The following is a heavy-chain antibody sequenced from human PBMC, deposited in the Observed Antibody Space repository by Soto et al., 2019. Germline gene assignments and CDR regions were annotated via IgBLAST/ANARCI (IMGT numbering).Heavy chain of an antibody. Sequence: QVPLVQSGAEVKKPGSSVKVSCKASGGTFSSYAISWVRQAPGQGLEWMGGIIPIFGTANYAQKFQGRVTITADESTSTAYLELSSLRSEDTAVYYCARSARGRAAPDYWGQGTLVAVSS. CDR1: GGTFSSYA. V-gene: IGHV1-69*01. CDR3: ARSARGRAAPDY. D-gene: IGHD3-10*01. J-gene: IGHJ4*02. CDR2: IIPIFGTA.